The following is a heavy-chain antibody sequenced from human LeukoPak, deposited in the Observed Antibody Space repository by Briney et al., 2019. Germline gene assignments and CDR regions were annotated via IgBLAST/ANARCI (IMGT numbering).Heavy chain of an antibody. J-gene: IGHJ5*02. D-gene: IGHD3-22*01. V-gene: IGHV3-53*01. Sequence: PGGSLRLSCAASGFTVSSNYMSWVRQAPGKGLEWVSVIYSGGSTYYADSVKGRFTISRDNSKNTLYLQVNSLRAEDTAVYYCARCPVSYDSSARWFDPWGQGTLVTVSS. CDR2: IYSGGST. CDR3: ARCPVSYDSSARWFDP. CDR1: GFTVSSNY.